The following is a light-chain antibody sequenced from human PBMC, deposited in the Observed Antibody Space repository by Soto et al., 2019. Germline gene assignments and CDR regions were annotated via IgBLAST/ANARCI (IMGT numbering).Light chain of an antibody. J-gene: IGKJ1*01. CDR3: QQYSSFSRT. Sequence: DIQMTQSPSTLSPSVGDRVTXTXRASQTISTWLAWYQQKPGKAPELLIYDASTLESGVPSRFSGSGSGTEFSLTISSLQPDDFATFYCQQYSSFSRTFGQGTKVDIK. CDR2: DAS. V-gene: IGKV1-5*01. CDR1: QTISTW.